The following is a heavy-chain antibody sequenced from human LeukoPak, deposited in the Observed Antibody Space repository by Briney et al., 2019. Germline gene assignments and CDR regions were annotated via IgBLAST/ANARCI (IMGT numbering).Heavy chain of an antibody. Sequence: SETLSLTCTVCGGFISSGSYYGSWIRQPAGKGLEWIGRIYTSGSTNYNPSLKSRVTIPVDTSKNQFSLKLSSVTAADTAVYYCAREDSSNWNWFDPWGQGTLVTVSS. CDR3: AREDSSNWNWFDP. CDR2: IYTSGST. V-gene: IGHV4-61*02. D-gene: IGHD6-13*01. J-gene: IGHJ5*02. CDR1: GGFISSGSYY.